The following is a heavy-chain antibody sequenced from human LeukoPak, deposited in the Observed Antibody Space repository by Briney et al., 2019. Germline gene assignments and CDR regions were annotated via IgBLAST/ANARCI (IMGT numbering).Heavy chain of an antibody. CDR1: GYTFTGYY. CDR3: ARGILLWFGESNWFDP. CDR2: ISAYNGNT. D-gene: IGHD3-10*01. V-gene: IGHV1-18*04. J-gene: IGHJ5*02. Sequence: GASVKVSCKASGYTFTGYYMHWVRQAPGQGLEWMGWISAYNGNTNYAQKLQGRVTMTTDTSTSTAYMELRSLRSDDTAVYYCARGILLWFGESNWFDPWGQGTLVTVSS.